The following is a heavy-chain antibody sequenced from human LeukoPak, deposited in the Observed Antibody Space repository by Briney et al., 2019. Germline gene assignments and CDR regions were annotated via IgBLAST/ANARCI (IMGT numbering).Heavy chain of an antibody. J-gene: IGHJ4*02. CDR1: GFTFADYA. CDR2: ISWNSGNI. CDR3: AKGRGYNYGYIFGYFDY. D-gene: IGHD5-18*01. Sequence: GGSLRLSCAASGFTFADYAMHWVRQTPGKGLEGVSGISWNSGNIDYADSVKGRFTISGDNAKNSLYLQMNSLRAEDTALYYCAKGRGYNYGYIFGYFDYWGQGTLVTVSS. V-gene: IGHV3-9*01.